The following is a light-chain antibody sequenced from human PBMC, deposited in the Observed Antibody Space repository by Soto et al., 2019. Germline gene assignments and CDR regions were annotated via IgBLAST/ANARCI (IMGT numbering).Light chain of an antibody. V-gene: IGKV1-5*01. J-gene: IGKJ4*01. CDR2: EAS. CDR3: QQYNSSPLT. CDR1: QSISSW. Sequence: DIQMTQSPSTLSAFVGDRVTITCRANQSISSWLAWYQQKPGKAPNLLIYEASSLQCGVPSRFSGSGSGAEFTLTISSLQPDDFATYYCQQYNSSPLTFGGGTKVEIK.